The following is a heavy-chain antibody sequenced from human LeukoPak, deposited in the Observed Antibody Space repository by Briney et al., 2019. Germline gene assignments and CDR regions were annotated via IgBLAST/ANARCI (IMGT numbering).Heavy chain of an antibody. Sequence: GSLRLSCAASGFTFSSYAMTWVRQAPGKGLEWVSGMSGSGGRTYYADSVKGRFTISRGNSKNTLYLQMNSLRAEDTAVYYCAKIYTGYDVGPLDYWGQGTLVTVSS. D-gene: IGHD5-12*01. CDR3: AKIYTGYDVGPLDY. V-gene: IGHV3-23*01. CDR1: GFTFSSYA. CDR2: MSGSGGRT. J-gene: IGHJ4*02.